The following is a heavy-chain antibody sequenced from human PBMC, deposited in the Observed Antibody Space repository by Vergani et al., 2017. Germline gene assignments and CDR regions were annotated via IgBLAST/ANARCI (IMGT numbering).Heavy chain of an antibody. CDR1: GDSISRYY. V-gene: IGHV4-59*01. CDR3: ARGTYGSDAFDI. J-gene: IGHJ3*02. CDR2: IYDSGST. Sequence: QVQLQESGPGLVKPSQTLSLTCTVSGDSISRYYWSWIREPPGKGLKGIGNIYDSGSTNYNPSLKSRVTISVDTSKNQFSLILNSVTAADTAVYYCARGTYGSDAFDIWGQGTMVTVSS. D-gene: IGHD3-10*01.